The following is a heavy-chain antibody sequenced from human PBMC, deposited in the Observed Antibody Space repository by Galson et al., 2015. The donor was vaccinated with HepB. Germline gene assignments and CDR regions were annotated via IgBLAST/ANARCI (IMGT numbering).Heavy chain of an antibody. V-gene: IGHV1-18*01. Sequence: SVKVSCKASGYTFTSYGISWVQQAPGQGLEWMGWISAYNGNTNYAQKLQGRVTMTTDTSTSTAYMELRSLRSDDTAVYYCARLGNPYYDFWSGQDAFDIWGQGTMVTVSS. CDR2: ISAYNGNT. D-gene: IGHD3-3*01. CDR3: ARLGNPYYDFWSGQDAFDI. CDR1: GYTFTSYG. J-gene: IGHJ3*02.